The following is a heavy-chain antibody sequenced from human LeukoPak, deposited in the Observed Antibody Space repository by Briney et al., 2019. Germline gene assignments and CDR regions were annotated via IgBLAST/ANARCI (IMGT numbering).Heavy chain of an antibody. Sequence: ASVKVSCKASGYTFTSYGISWVRQAPGQGLEWMGWISAYNGNTNYAQKLQGRVTMTTDTSTSTAYMELRSLRSDDTAVYYCARVGVQLWLPYYYYGIDVWGQGTTVTVSS. CDR2: ISAYNGNT. J-gene: IGHJ6*02. CDR1: GYTFTSYG. D-gene: IGHD5-18*01. CDR3: ARVGVQLWLPYYYYGIDV. V-gene: IGHV1-18*01.